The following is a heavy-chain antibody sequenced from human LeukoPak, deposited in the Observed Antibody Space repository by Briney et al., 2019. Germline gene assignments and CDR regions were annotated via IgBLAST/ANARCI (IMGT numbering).Heavy chain of an antibody. V-gene: IGHV3-48*04. J-gene: IGHJ4*02. CDR1: GFTFSSYS. Sequence: GGSLRLSCAASGFTFSSYSMNWVRQAPGKGLEWVSYISSSSDTMYYADSVRGRFTISRDNAKSSLYLRMNSLRTEDTAVYYCARHSLYSGFFDFWGQGILVTVSS. CDR3: ARHSLYSGFFDF. D-gene: IGHD5-12*01. CDR2: ISSSSDTM.